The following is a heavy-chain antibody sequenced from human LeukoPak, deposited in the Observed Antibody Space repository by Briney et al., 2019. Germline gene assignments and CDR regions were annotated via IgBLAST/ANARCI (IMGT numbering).Heavy chain of an antibody. CDR1: GYSISSGYY. CDR2: IYHSGST. J-gene: IGHJ6*03. CDR3: AREVQLWQLYYYYYYMDV. Sequence: SETLSLTCTVSGYSISSGYYWGWIWQPPGKGLEWIGSIYHSGSTYYNPSLKSRVTISVDTSKNQFSLKLSSVTAADTAVYYCAREVQLWQLYYYYYYMDVWGKGTTVTVSS. D-gene: IGHD5-18*01. V-gene: IGHV4-38-2*02.